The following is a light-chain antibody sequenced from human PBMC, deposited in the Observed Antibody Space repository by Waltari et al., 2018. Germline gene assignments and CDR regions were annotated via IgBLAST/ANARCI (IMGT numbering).Light chain of an antibody. V-gene: IGLV2-14*03. CDR2: NVS. Sequence: QSVLTQPASVSGSPGQSITISCTGTSSDVGSYNFVSWYQQHPGKAPKLIIFNVSNRHSGVSNRFSGAKSGNTASLTISGLQAEDEADFYCSSFSSGSTPVVFGGGTMLTVL. CDR1: SSDVGSYNF. J-gene: IGLJ2*01. CDR3: SSFSSGSTPVV.